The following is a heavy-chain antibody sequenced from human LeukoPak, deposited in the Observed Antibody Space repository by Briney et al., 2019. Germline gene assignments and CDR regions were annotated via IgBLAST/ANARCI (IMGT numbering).Heavy chain of an antibody. CDR2: ISWDGGST. CDR1: GFTFDDYS. J-gene: IGHJ6*04. V-gene: IGHV3-43*01. Sequence: GGSLRLSCAASGFTFDDYSMHWVRQAPGKGLEWVSLISWDGGSTYYADSVKGRFTISRDNAKNSLYLQMNSLRAEDTAVYYCAELGITMIGGVWGKGTTVTISS. D-gene: IGHD3-10*02. CDR3: AELGITMIGGV.